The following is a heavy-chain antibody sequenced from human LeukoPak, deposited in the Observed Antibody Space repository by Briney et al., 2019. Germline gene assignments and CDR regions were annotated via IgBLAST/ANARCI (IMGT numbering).Heavy chain of an antibody. CDR2: IRHSGST. V-gene: IGHV4-38-2*01. CDR1: GYSISSSYY. J-gene: IGHJ3*02. D-gene: IGHD3-10*01. Sequence: SETLSLTCAVSGYSISSSYYWGWIRQPPGKGLEWIGSIRHSGSTYHNPSLKSRVTISLDTSKNQFSLKLSSVTAADTAVYYCARIVTGSDAFDIWGQGTRVTVSS. CDR3: ARIVTGSDAFDI.